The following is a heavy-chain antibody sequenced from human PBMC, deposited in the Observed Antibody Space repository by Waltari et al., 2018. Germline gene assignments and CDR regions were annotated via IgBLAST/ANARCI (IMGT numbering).Heavy chain of an antibody. CDR3: ARGYSDDGGEYFQH. CDR2: VYTTGTT. D-gene: IGHD3-16*01. Sequence: QVQLQESGPRLVEPWETLSLTCRISGVSISDYYWSWIRQPAGKGLEFIGRVYTTGTTDYNPSLGSRATVSVDKSKNHFSLSLTSVTAADTAIYYFARGYSDDGGEYFQHWGQGTLVSVSS. J-gene: IGHJ1*01. V-gene: IGHV4-4*07. CDR1: GVSISDYY.